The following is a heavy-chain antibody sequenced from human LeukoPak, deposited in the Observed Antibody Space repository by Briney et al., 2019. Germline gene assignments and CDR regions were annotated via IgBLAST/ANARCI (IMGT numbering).Heavy chain of an antibody. CDR3: ARAKSVRGVIRSYYYYYYMDV. CDR1: GYTFTGYY. CDR2: INPNSGGT. V-gene: IGHV1-2*02. J-gene: IGHJ6*03. D-gene: IGHD3-10*01. Sequence: ASVKVSFKASGYTFTGYYMHWVRQAPGQGLEWMGWINPNSGGTNYAQKFQGRVTMTRDTSISTAYMELSRLRSDDTAVYYCARAKSVRGVIRSYYYYYYMDVWGKGTTVTISS.